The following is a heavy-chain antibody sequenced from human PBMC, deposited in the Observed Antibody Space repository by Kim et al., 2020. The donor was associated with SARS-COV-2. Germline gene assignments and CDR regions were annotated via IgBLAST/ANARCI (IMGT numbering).Heavy chain of an antibody. CDR2: T. J-gene: IGHJ3*02. CDR3: ARHKMSTNAFDI. V-gene: IGHV4-4*02. D-gene: IGHD1-1*01. Sequence: TNYNPSLRGRVTISLDKAKTQVSLTLTTVTAVDTAIYYCARHKMSTNAFDIWGQGTTVTVSS.